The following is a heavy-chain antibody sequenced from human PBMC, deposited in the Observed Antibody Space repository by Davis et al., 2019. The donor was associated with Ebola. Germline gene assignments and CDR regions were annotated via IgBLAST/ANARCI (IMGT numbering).Heavy chain of an antibody. CDR2: INPNSGGT. Sequence: ASVKVSCKASGYNFNTYDINWVRQATGQGLEWMGWINPNSGGTNYAQKFQGRVTMTRDTSTSTVYMELSSLRSEDTAVYYCARVDLLCSGGSCYSFHMDVWGKGTTVTVSS. J-gene: IGHJ6*03. D-gene: IGHD2-15*01. CDR3: ARVDLLCSGGSCYSFHMDV. CDR1: GYNFNTYD. V-gene: IGHV1-2*02.